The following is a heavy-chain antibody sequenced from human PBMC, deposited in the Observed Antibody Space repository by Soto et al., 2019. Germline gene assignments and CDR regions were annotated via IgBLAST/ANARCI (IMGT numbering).Heavy chain of an antibody. CDR3: GGLEGRDTISDYFDY. CDR1: GGSFSGNSYD. V-gene: IGHV4-39*01. CDR2: VYYSGST. D-gene: IGHD3-3*01. Sequence: QLQLQQSGPGLVKPSETLSLSCAVSGGSFSGNSYDWGRDPQAPGKGREGIGSVYYSGSTNSNPSLERRVTISDDKSKNQFSLKLMSLSAADTAVYYCGGLEGRDTISDYFDYWGQGALVTVSS. J-gene: IGHJ4*02.